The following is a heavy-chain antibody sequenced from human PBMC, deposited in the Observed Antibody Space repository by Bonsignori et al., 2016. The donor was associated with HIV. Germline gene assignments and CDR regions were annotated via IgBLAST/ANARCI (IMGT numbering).Heavy chain of an antibody. Sequence: EVQVLESGGGLVQPGGSLRLSCAASGFPFSNYAISWVRQSPGKGLEWVSSISGGVISTYYADSVKGRFTISRDNSKNTLYLQMSSLRAEDTAIYYCAKFAGMRTYNYYMDVWGQGTTVT. V-gene: IGHV3-23*01. J-gene: IGHJ6*03. D-gene: IGHD1-14*01. CDR3: AKFAGMRTYNYYMDV. CDR2: ISGGVIST. CDR1: GFPFSNYA.